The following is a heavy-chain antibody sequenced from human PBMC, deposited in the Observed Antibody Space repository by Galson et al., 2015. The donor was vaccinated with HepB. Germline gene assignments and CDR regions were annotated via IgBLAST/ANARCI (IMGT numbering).Heavy chain of an antibody. CDR2: ISDDGKTG. CDR3: ARDSKWNYDY. Sequence: SLRLPCAPSGFTFTSYNMHWVRQSPVKGLEWLAIISDDGKTGFYADSVKGRFTISRDNSKNTLSLQMNSLRPEDTAVYYCARDSKWNYDYWGQGTLVTVSS. J-gene: IGHJ4*02. V-gene: IGHV3-30*16. D-gene: IGHD1-26*01. CDR1: GFTFTSYN.